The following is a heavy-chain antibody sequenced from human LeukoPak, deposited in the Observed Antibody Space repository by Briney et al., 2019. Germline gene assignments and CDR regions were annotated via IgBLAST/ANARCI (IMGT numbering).Heavy chain of an antibody. V-gene: IGHV4-34*01. J-gene: IGHJ4*02. CDR3: ARGRLPYDYVWGSYSSRSNYFDY. CDR1: GFTLSDYY. CDR2: INHSGST. Sequence: PGGSLRLSCAASGFTLSDYYMSWIRQAPGKGLEWIGEINHSGSTNYNPSLKSRVTISVDTSKNQFSLKLSSVTAADTAVYYCARGRLPYDYVWGSYSSRSNYFDYWGQGTLVTVSS. D-gene: IGHD3-16*01.